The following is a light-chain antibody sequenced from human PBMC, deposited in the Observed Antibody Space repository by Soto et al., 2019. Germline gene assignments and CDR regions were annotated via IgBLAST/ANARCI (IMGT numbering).Light chain of an antibody. CDR2: DAS. V-gene: IGKV1-33*01. CDR1: QDIRNY. Sequence: DIKMTQAPSSLSASVVDRVTLTCQASQDIRNYLTWYQQKPGKAPKLLSYDASNLETGGPSRFSGSGAGTDFTFTISSLQPEDIATYYCQQYDNLTSTFGQGTRLEI. J-gene: IGKJ5*01. CDR3: QQYDNLTST.